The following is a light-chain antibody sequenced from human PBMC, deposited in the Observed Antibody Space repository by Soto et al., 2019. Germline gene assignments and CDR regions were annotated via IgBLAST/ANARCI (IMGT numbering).Light chain of an antibody. J-gene: IGKJ1*01. CDR2: GAS. V-gene: IGKV3-15*01. CDR3: QQYNSRPPWT. CDR1: QSVSSN. Sequence: EIVMTQSPATLSVSPGERATLSCRASQSVSSNLASYQQKPGQAPRLLIYGASTKATGIPARFSGSGSGTEFTLTISSRQSEDFAVYYCQQYNSRPPWTFGQGTKVEIK.